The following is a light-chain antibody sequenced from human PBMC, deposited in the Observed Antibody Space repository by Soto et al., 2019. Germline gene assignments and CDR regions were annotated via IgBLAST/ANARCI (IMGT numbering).Light chain of an antibody. J-gene: IGKJ5*01. CDR2: EVS. CDR3: MQSTQLPPT. CDR1: HSLLHITGETF. Sequence: DVVMTQTPLSLSVAPGQPASISCKSSHSLLHITGETFLFWYLQKPGQSPQLLIYEVSTRVSGVPDRFSGSGSGTDFTLEISRVENDDVGIYYCMQSTQLPPTFGQGTRLEIK. V-gene: IGKV2D-29*02.